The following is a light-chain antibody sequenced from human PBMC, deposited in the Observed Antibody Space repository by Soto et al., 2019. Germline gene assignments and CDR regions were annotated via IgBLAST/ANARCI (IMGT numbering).Light chain of an antibody. Sequence: EIVLTQSPGSLSLSPGERATLSCRASQSVSNNYLAWYQQKPGQAPRLLIYGASSRATVIPDRFSGSGSGTDFTLTISRLEPEDFAVYYCQQYGSSPGLFTFGPGTKVDIK. CDR2: GAS. V-gene: IGKV3-20*01. J-gene: IGKJ3*01. CDR1: QSVSNNY. CDR3: QQYGSSPGLFT.